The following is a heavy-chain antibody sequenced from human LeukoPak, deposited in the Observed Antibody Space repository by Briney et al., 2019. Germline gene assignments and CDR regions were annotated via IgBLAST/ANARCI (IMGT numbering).Heavy chain of an antibody. V-gene: IGHV3-23*01. Sequence: GGSLRLSCAASGFTFSSYAMSWVRQAPGKGLVWVSAISGSGGSTDYADSVKGRFTISRDNSKNTLYLQMNRLRAEDTAVYYRAKVCSVQLERRRYYYYCMDVWGQGTTVTVSS. CDR2: ISGSGGST. J-gene: IGHJ6*01. CDR3: AKVCSVQLERRRYYYYCMDV. CDR1: GFTFSSYA. D-gene: IGHD1-1*01.